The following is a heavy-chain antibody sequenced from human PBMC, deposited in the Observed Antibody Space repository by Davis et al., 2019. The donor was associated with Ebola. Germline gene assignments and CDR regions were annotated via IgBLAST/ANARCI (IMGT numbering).Heavy chain of an antibody. J-gene: IGHJ4*02. CDR2: IKSDGSEQ. CDR3: ARLRRGGYFDY. Sequence: GESQKISCAASGFTFSGYTMHWVRQAPGKGLEWVANIKSDGSEQYHVDSVKGRFTISRDNAKDLLYLQLNSLRAEDTAVYYCARLRRGGYFDYWGQGALVTVSS. CDR1: GFTFSGYT. V-gene: IGHV3-7*03. D-gene: IGHD3-16*01.